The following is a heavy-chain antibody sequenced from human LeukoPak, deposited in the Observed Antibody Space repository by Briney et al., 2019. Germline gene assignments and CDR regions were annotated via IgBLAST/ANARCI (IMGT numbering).Heavy chain of an antibody. CDR1: GFTFDDYA. Sequence: GGSLRLSCAASGFTFDDYAMHWVRQAPGKGLEWVSGISWNSGSIGYADSVKGRFTISRDNAKNSLYLQMNSLRAEDTALYYCAKEEGVWGQGTLVTVSS. CDR2: ISWNSGSI. V-gene: IGHV3-9*01. D-gene: IGHD2-8*01. J-gene: IGHJ4*02. CDR3: AKEEGV.